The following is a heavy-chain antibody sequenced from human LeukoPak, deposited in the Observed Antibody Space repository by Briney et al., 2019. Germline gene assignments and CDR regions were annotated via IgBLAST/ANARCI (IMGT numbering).Heavy chain of an antibody. CDR3: ARARESMATAGSYFDY. J-gene: IGHJ4*02. V-gene: IGHV4-30-2*01. Sequence: PSQTLSLTCAVSGGSISSGDYSWSWIRQPPGSGLEWIGYIWHSGHTNYNPSLRSRVTISVARSNNQFSLGLSSVTAADTAVYYCARARESMATAGSYFDYWDQGTLVTVSS. D-gene: IGHD6-13*01. CDR1: GGSISSGDYS. CDR2: IWHSGHT.